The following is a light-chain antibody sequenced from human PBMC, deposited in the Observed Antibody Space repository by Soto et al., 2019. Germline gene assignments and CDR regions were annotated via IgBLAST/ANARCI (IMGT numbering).Light chain of an antibody. CDR3: QSHDSSLSGYV. J-gene: IGLJ1*01. CDR2: GNN. Sequence: QSVLTQPPSVSGAPGQRVTLSCTGSSSNIGAGYDVHWYQQLPGTAPKLLIFGNNNRPSGVPDRFSGSKSGTSASLAVTGLQAEDEADYYCQSHDSSLSGYVFGTGTKVTVL. CDR1: SSNIGAGYD. V-gene: IGLV1-40*01.